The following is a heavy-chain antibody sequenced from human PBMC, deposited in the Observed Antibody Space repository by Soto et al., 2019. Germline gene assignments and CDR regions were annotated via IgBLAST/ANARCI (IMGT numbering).Heavy chain of an antibody. Sequence: SETLSLTCTVSGGSISSGDYYWSWIRQPPGKGLEWIGYIYYSGSTYYNPSLKSRVTISVDTSKNQFSLKLSSVTAADTAVYYCARDLHYDFWSGYRLWGQGTLVTVS. J-gene: IGHJ4*02. CDR3: ARDLHYDFWSGYRL. CDR2: IYYSGST. D-gene: IGHD3-3*01. CDR1: GGSISSGDYY. V-gene: IGHV4-30-4*01.